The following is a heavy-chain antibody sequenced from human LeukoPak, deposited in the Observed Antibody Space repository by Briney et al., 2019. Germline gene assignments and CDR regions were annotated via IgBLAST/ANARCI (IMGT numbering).Heavy chain of an antibody. Sequence: GRSLRLSCAASGFTFYDYAMHWARQAPGKGLEWVAGISWNSGSIGYADSVKGRFTISRDNAKNSLYLQMNSLRAEDMALYYCAKDADPYGSGSYDYWGQGTLVTVSS. D-gene: IGHD1-26*01. CDR2: ISWNSGSI. CDR1: GFTFYDYA. CDR3: AKDADPYGSGSYDY. V-gene: IGHV3-9*03. J-gene: IGHJ4*02.